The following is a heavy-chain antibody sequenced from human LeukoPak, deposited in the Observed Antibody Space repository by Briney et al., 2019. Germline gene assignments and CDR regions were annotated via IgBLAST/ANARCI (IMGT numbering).Heavy chain of an antibody. CDR1: GDSISSGDYY. V-gene: IGHV4-61*02. CDR3: ARYGYSGFDP. J-gene: IGHJ5*02. CDR2: IYTSGST. Sequence: SQTLSLTCTVSGDSISSGDYYWSWIRQPAGKGLEWIGRIYTSGSTNYNPSLKSRVTMSVDTSKNQFSLKLSSVTAADTAVYYCARYGYSGFDPWGQGTLVTVSS. D-gene: IGHD3-22*01.